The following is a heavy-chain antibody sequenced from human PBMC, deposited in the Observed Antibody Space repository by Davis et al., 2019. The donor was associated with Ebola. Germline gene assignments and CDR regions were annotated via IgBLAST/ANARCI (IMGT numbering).Heavy chain of an antibody. D-gene: IGHD3-10*01. CDR1: GYTFTGYY. CDR2: INPNSGGT. J-gene: IGHJ6*04. Sequence: ASVKVSCKASGYTFTGYYMHWVRQAPGQGLEWMGRINPNSGGTNYAQKFQGRVTMTRDTSISTAYMELSRLRSDDTAVYYCARGLLWFGAPDYGMDVWGKGTTVTVSS. CDR3: ARGLLWFGAPDYGMDV. V-gene: IGHV1-2*06.